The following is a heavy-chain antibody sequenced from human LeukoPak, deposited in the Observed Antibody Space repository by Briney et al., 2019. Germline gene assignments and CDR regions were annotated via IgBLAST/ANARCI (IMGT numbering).Heavy chain of an antibody. CDR3: AKDSGVSLFQH. Sequence: SVKVSCKASGGAFSSYAISWVRQAPGQGLEWMGGIIHIFGTANYAQKFQGRVTITTDESTSTAYMALSSLSSEDTAVYYCAKDSGVSLFQHWGQGTLVTVSS. CDR2: IIHIFGTA. V-gene: IGHV1-69*05. J-gene: IGHJ1*01. CDR1: GGAFSSYA. D-gene: IGHD1-26*01.